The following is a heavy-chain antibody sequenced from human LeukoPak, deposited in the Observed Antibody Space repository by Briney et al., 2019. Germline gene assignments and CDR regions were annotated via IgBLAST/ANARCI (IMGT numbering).Heavy chain of an antibody. D-gene: IGHD2-15*01. CDR3: ARWYCSGGSCYPRFDY. CDR1: GFTFSDYY. J-gene: IGHJ4*02. CDR2: ISSSSSYT. Sequence: PGGSLRLSCAASGFTFSDYYMSWLRQAPGKGLEWVSYISSSSSYTNYADSVKGRFTISGDNAKNSLYLQMNSLRAEDTAVYYCARWYCSGGSCYPRFDYWGQGTLVTVSS. V-gene: IGHV3-11*06.